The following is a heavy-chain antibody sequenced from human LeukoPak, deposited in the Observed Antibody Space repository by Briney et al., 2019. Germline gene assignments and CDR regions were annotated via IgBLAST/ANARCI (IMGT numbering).Heavy chain of an antibody. CDR2: VSYDGTNI. J-gene: IGHJ4*02. D-gene: IGHD3-22*01. Sequence: GTSLRLSCAASGFNFGTYEMHWVRQAPGNGPDWVALVSYDGTNIHYADSVKGRFTISRDNSKNTLYLQLSSLRPDDTAVSYCAGGDYYDMSGYFRYWGQGTLVTVSS. CDR1: GFNFGTYE. CDR3: AGGDYYDMSGYFRY. V-gene: IGHV3-30*04.